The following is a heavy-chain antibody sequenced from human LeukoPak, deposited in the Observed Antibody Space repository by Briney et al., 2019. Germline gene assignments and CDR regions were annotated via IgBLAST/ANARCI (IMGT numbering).Heavy chain of an antibody. CDR3: AKGDYVWGSYRPFDY. D-gene: IGHD3-16*02. Sequence: PGGSLRLSCAASGFTFSNYDMHWVRQVTGKGLEWVSSLGIGGDTYYPDSVKGRFTISRDNSKNALYLQMNSLRAEDTAVYYCAKGDYVWGSYRPFDYWGQGTLVTVSS. CDR1: GFTFSNYD. V-gene: IGHV3-13*01. J-gene: IGHJ4*02. CDR2: LGIGGDT.